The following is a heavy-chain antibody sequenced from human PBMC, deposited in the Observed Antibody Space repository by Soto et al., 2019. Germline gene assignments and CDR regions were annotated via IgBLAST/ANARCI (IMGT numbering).Heavy chain of an antibody. V-gene: IGHV3-30-3*01. D-gene: IGHD3-22*01. J-gene: IGHJ2*01. CDR2: ISYDGSNK. CDR1: GFTFSSYA. CDR3: ARDSHMAIVVVNHPNWYFDL. Sequence: QVQLVESGGGVVQPGRSLRLSCAASGFTFSSYAMHWVRQAPGKGLEWVAVISYDGSNKYYADSVKGRFTISRDNSKNTLYLQMNSLRAEDTAVYYCARDSHMAIVVVNHPNWYFDLWGRGTLVTVSS.